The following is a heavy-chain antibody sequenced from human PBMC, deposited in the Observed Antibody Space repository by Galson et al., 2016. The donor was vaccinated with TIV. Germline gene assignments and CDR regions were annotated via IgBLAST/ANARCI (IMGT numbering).Heavy chain of an antibody. V-gene: IGHV3-33*01. CDR2: AWYDGSSA. CDR3: ARNFPIDDILAAYYFDY. D-gene: IGHD3-9*01. CDR1: GSTFNYHG. Sequence: SLRLSCAASGSTFNYHGIHWVRQAPGKGLEWLAVAWYDGSSAYYADSVKGRFTISRDNSKNTVFLQMNSLRAEDTAVYYCARNFPIDDILAAYYFDYWGQGTLVTVSS. J-gene: IGHJ4*02.